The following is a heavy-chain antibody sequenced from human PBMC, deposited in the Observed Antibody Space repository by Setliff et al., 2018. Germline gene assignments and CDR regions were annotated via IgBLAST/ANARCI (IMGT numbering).Heavy chain of an antibody. V-gene: IGHV1-18*01. CDR1: GYSFTRYY. J-gene: IGHJ4*02. CDR3: ARAGDAAAGRKGVFEY. CDR2: IGAYTGNT. Sequence: ASVKVSCKTSGYSFTRYYMHWVRQAPGQGLEWMGWIGAYTGNTNYAQKFQGRVTMTTDTSTSTAYMELRSLRSDDTAVYYCARAGDAAAGRKGVFEYWGQGSLVTVSS. D-gene: IGHD6-13*01.